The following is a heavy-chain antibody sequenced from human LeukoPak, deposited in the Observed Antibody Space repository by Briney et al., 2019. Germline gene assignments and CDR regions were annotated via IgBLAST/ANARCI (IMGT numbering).Heavy chain of an antibody. CDR1: GGSIRSGSNF. CDR2: IYTSGST. Sequence: SQTLSLTCTVSGGSIRSGSNFWTWIRQPAGKGLEWIGRIYTSGSTNYNPSLKSRVTISVDTSKNQFSLKLSSVTAADTAVYYCARKAGTTSLDYWGQGTLVTVSS. D-gene: IGHD1-1*01. CDR3: ARKAGTTSLDY. J-gene: IGHJ4*02. V-gene: IGHV4-61*02.